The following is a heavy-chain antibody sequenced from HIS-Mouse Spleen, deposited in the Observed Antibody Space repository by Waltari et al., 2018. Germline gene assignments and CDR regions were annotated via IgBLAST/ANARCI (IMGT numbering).Heavy chain of an antibody. CDR2: IYYSGST. J-gene: IGHJ2*01. Sequence: QLQLQESGPGLVKPSEPLSLTCTASGAPISSRSHYWAWIRQPPGKGLEWIGSIYYSGSTYYNPSLKSRVTISVDTSKNQFSLKLSSVTAADTAVYYCAREIPYSSSWYDWYFDLWGRGTLVTVSS. V-gene: IGHV4-39*07. CDR3: AREIPYSSSWYDWYFDL. D-gene: IGHD6-13*01. CDR1: GAPISSRSHY.